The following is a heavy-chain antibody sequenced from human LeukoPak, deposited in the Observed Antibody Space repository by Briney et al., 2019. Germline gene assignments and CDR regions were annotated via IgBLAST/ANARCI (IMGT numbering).Heavy chain of an antibody. CDR3: ASLERDYYDSSGHQGAFDI. CDR1: GGSISSYY. J-gene: IGHJ3*02. CDR2: IYYSGST. V-gene: IGHV4-59*01. D-gene: IGHD3-22*01. Sequence: PSETLSLTCTVSGGSISSYYWSWIRQPPGKGLEWIGYIYYSGSTNYNPSLKSRVTISVDTSKNQFSLKLSSVTAADTAVYYCASLERDYYDSSGHQGAFDIWGQGTMVTVSS.